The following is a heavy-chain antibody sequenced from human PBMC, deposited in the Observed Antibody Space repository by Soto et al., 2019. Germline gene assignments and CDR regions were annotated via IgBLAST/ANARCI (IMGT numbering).Heavy chain of an antibody. CDR1: GGSFSGYY. CDR2: INHSGST. J-gene: IGHJ4*02. V-gene: IGHV4-34*01. CDR3: ARGRGFGELYRRDY. D-gene: IGHD3-10*01. Sequence: QVQLQQWGAGLLKPSETLSLTCAVYGGSFSGYYWSWIRQPPGKGLEWIGEINHSGSTNYNPSLKSRVTISVDTSKNQFSLKLSSVTAADTDVYYCARGRGFGELYRRDYWGQGTLVTVSS.